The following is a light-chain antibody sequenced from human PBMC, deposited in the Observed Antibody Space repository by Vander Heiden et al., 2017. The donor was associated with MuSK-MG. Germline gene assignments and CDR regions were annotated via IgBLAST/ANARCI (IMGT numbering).Light chain of an antibody. CDR3: SSYAGSNNLV. CDR1: SRDVRGYNY. CDR2: EVS. J-gene: IGLJ2*01. V-gene: IGLV2-8*01. Sequence: QSALTQPPSASGPPGQSDTISCTGTSRDVRGYNYVSWYQQHPGKAPILMIYEVSKRPSGVPDRFSGSKSGNTASLTVSGLQAEDDADYYCSSYAGSNNLVFGGGTKLTVL.